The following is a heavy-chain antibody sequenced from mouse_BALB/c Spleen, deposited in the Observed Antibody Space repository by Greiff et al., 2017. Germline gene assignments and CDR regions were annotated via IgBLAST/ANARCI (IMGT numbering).Heavy chain of an antibody. Sequence: EVKLVESGPGLVKPSQSLSLTCTVTGYSITSDYAWNWIRQFPGNKLEWMGYISYSGSTSYNPSLKSRISITRDTSKNQFFLQLNSVTTEDTATYYCASAYYHFDYWGQGTTLTVSS. CDR1: GYSITSDYA. J-gene: IGHJ2*01. CDR3: ASAYYHFDY. V-gene: IGHV3-2*02. D-gene: IGHD2-10*01. CDR2: ISYSGST.